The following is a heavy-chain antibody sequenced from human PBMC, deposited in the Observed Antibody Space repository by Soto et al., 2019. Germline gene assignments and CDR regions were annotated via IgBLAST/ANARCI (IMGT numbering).Heavy chain of an antibody. CDR1: GFTFSSYG. V-gene: IGHV3-33*01. CDR2: IWYDGSNK. D-gene: IGHD6-19*01. CDR3: ARNSVAGSYYYGMDV. Sequence: PGGSLRLSCAASGFTFSSYGMHWVRQAPGKGLEWVAVIWYDGSNKYYADSVKGRFTISRDNSKNTLYLQMNSLRAEDTAVYYCARNSVAGSYYYGMDVWGQGTTVTVSS. J-gene: IGHJ6*02.